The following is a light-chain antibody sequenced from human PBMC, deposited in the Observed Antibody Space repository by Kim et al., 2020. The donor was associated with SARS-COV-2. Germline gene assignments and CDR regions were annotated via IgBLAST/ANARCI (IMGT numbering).Light chain of an antibody. CDR2: GAS. Sequence: ETVLTQSPGTLSLSPGERATLSCRASQSIRSNYLAWYQQKAGPAPRLLIYGASSRATGIADRFSGSGSGTDFTLTISRLEPEDFAVYYCQQYASLPETFGQGTKVDIK. V-gene: IGKV3-20*01. CDR1: QSIRSNY. CDR3: QQYASLPET. J-gene: IGKJ2*01.